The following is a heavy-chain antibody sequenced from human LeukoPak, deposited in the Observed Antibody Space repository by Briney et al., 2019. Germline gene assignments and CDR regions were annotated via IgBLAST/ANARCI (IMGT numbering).Heavy chain of an antibody. Sequence: SETLSLTCTVSGGSISSSSYYWGWIRQPPGKGLEWIGSIYYSGSTYYNPSLKSRVTISVDTSKNQFSLKLSSVTAADTAVYYCARLRYYDLWSGYIYWGQGTLVTVSS. CDR1: GGSISSSSYY. J-gene: IGHJ4*02. CDR3: ARLRYYDLWSGYIY. V-gene: IGHV4-39*01. D-gene: IGHD3-3*01. CDR2: IYYSGST.